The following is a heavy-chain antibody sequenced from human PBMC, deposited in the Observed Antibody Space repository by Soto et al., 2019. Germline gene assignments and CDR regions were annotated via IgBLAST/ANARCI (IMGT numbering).Heavy chain of an antibody. J-gene: IGHJ4*02. D-gene: IGHD1-20*01. Sequence: SETLSLTYTVSGDAISNYYWTGFRQTPGRGLEWIGCVHESGSTDYNPSLKGRVTISLHMSRSQFSLSLRSATAADTATYYCARGTRALITSFFAYWGQGIPVT. CDR2: VHESGST. V-gene: IGHV4-59*01. CDR3: ARGTRALITSFFAY. CDR1: GDAISNYY.